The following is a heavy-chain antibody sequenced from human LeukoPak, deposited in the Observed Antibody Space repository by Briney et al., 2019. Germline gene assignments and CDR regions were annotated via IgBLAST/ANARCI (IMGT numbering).Heavy chain of an antibody. V-gene: IGHV4-4*08. D-gene: IGHD3-9*01. Sequence: PSETLSLTCTVSVGSISNYYWSWIRQPPAKGLEWIGRIYTSGSTNYNPSLKSRFTISVDTSKKHISLKLSSVTAADTAVYYCARVFWRYYDMLTGGGDYYYYMDVWGKGTTVTVSS. CDR2: IYTSGST. CDR1: VGSISNYY. J-gene: IGHJ6*03. CDR3: ARVFWRYYDMLTGGGDYYYYMDV.